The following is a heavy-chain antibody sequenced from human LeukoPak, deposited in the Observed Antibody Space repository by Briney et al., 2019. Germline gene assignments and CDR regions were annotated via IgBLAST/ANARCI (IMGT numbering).Heavy chain of an antibody. CDR2: IKQDGSEK. CDR1: GFTFSSYW. CDR3: ASFGGGLFDY. D-gene: IGHD3-16*01. V-gene: IGHV3-7*01. Sequence: GGSLRLSCAASGFTFSSYWMSWVRQAPGKGLEWVANIKQDGSEKYYVDSVKGRFTISRDNAKNSLYLQMNRLRAGDTAVYYCASFGGGLFDYWGQGTLVTVSS. J-gene: IGHJ4*02.